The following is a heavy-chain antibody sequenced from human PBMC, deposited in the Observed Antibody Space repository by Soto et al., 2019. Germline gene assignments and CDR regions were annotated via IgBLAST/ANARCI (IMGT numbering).Heavy chain of an antibody. CDR2: IYHSGST. D-gene: IGHD4-17*01. J-gene: IGHJ4*02. V-gene: IGHV4-4*02. CDR3: ACAYGDRRFDY. Sequence: SETLSLTCTVSGGSISSNNWWSWVRQPPGKGLEWIGEIYHSGSTNYNPSLKSRVTISVDKSKNQFSLELSSVTAADTAVYYCACAYGDRRFDYWGQGTLVTVSS. CDR1: GGSISSNNW.